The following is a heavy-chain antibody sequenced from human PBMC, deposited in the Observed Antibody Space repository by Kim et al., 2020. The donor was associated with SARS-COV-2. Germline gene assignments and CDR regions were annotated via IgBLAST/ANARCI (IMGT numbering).Heavy chain of an antibody. CDR1: GYTFTSYA. CDR2: INTNTGNP. V-gene: IGHV7-4-1*02. J-gene: IGHJ4*02. CDR3: ARDADYYDSSGIRNDY. D-gene: IGHD3-22*01. Sequence: ASVKVSCKASGYTFTSYAMNWVRQAPGQGLEWMGWINTNTGNPTYAQGFTGRFVFSLDTSVSTAYLQISSLKAEDTAVYYCARDADYYDSSGIRNDYWGQGTLVTVSS.